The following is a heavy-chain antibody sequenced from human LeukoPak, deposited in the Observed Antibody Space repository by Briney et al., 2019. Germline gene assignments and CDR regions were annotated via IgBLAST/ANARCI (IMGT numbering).Heavy chain of an antibody. V-gene: IGHV3-23*01. Sequence: GGSLRLSCAASGFTFSNYAMTWVRQAPGKGLEWVSAIVGSRGNTYYADSVRGRFTISRDNSKNTLYLQMNSLRAEDTAIYYCARMLGGAGDYWGQGTLVTVSS. CDR3: ARMLGGAGDY. CDR2: IVGSRGNT. J-gene: IGHJ4*02. D-gene: IGHD3-16*01. CDR1: GFTFSNYA.